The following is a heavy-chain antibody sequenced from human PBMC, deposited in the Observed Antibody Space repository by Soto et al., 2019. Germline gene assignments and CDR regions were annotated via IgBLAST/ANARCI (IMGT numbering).Heavy chain of an antibody. CDR3: AKDHLYDFWSGYYDY. CDR1: GFTFSSYA. V-gene: IGHV3-23*01. CDR2: ISGSGGST. J-gene: IGHJ4*02. Sequence: GGSLRLSCAASGFTFSSYAMSWVRQAPGKGLEWVSAISGSGGSTYYADSVKGRFTISRDNSKNTLYLQMNSLRAEDTAVYYCAKDHLYDFWSGYYDYWGQGTLVTVSS. D-gene: IGHD3-3*01.